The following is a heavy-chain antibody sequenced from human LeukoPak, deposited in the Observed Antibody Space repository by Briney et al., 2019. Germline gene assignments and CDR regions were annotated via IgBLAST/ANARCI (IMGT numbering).Heavy chain of an antibody. CDR3: AGRASSGYCGSDY. CDR1: GGSVSGYY. D-gene: IGHD3-22*01. Sequence: SETLSLTCAVYGGSVSGYYWSWIRQPPGKGLEWIGEINHSGSTNYNPSLKSRVTISVDTSKNQFSLKLSSVTAADTAVYYCAGRASSGYCGSDYWGQGTLVTVSS. J-gene: IGHJ4*02. CDR2: INHSGST. V-gene: IGHV4-34*01.